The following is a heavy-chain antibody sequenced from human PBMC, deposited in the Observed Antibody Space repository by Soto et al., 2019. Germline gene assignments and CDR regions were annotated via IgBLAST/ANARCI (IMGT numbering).Heavy chain of an antibody. J-gene: IGHJ4*02. Sequence: EVQLVESGGGLVQPGGSLRLSCAASGFTFSSYSMNWVRQAPGKGLEWVSYISSSSSTIYYADSVKGRFTISRDNAKNSLYLQMNSLRAEDTAVYYCASGAVVEHDYWGQGTLVTVSS. V-gene: IGHV3-48*01. CDR3: ASGAVVEHDY. D-gene: IGHD2-15*01. CDR2: ISSSSSTI. CDR1: GFTFSSYS.